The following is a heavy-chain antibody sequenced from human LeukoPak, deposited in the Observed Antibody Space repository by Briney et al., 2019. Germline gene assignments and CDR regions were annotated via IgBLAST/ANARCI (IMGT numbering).Heavy chain of an antibody. Sequence: GGSLRLSCAASGFPLSSHAMSWVRQAPGKGLEWVSATSSSDAGTYYADSVRGRFTISRDNSKNTLYLQMNSLRAEDTALYFCARDATTEPGTVYMDVWGKGTTVTISS. CDR3: ARDATTEPGTVYMDV. J-gene: IGHJ6*03. CDR1: GFPLSSHA. V-gene: IGHV3-23*01. D-gene: IGHD6-13*01. CDR2: TSSSDAGT.